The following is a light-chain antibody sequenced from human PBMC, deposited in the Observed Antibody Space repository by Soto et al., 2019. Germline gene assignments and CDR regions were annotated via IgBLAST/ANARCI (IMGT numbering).Light chain of an antibody. Sequence: QAVVTQKPSLTVSPGGTVTLTCASSTGAVTSGYYPNWFQQKPGQAPRALISSTSNKHSWTPARFSGSLLGGKAALTLLGLQPEDEAEYYCLLYYGGSRVFGGGTKLTVL. V-gene: IGLV7-43*01. CDR2: STS. J-gene: IGLJ3*02. CDR3: LLYYGGSRV. CDR1: TGAVTSGYY.